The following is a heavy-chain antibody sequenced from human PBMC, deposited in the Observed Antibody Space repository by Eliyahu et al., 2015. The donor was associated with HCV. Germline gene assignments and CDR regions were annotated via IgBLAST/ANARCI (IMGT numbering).Heavy chain of an antibody. CDR1: GFTFSNYA. CDR2: VSSGGDST. J-gene: IGHJ6*03. CDR3: AKTPSSRGFMVVYYYYMDV. D-gene: IGHD3-10*01. Sequence: EVQLLESGGGLVQPGGSLRLSCAASGFTFSNYAMSWVRQAPGKGLDWVSSVSSGGDSTYYADNSRSTLYLQMNSLRADDTAVYYCAKTPSSRGFMVVYYYYMDVWGRGTTVTVSS. V-gene: IGHV3-23*01.